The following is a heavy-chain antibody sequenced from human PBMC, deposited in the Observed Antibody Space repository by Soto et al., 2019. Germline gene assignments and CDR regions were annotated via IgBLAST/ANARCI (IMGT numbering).Heavy chain of an antibody. Sequence: QVQLVQSGAEVKKPGSSVKVSCKASGGTFSSYAISWVRQAPGQGLEWMGGIIPIFGTANYAQKFQGRVTITGEESTSPAHMEVGSPGSEGHAVYYWACYCCGGSWYGYWGQGTLVTVSS. CDR2: IIPIFGTA. CDR3: ACYCCGGSWYGY. V-gene: IGHV1-69*12. D-gene: IGHD2-15*01. CDR1: GGTFSSYA. J-gene: IGHJ4*02.